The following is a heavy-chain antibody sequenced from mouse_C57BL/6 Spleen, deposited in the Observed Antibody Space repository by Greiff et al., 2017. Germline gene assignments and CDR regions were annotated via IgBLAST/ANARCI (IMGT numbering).Heavy chain of an antibody. Sequence: EVKLVESEGGLVQPGSSMKLSCTASGFTFSDYYMAWVRQVPEKGLEWVANINYDGSSTYYLDSLKSRFIISRDNAKNILYLQMSSLKSEDTATYYCARIYYLYYAMDYWGQGTSVTVSS. CDR2: INYDGSST. CDR1: GFTFSDYY. J-gene: IGHJ4*01. V-gene: IGHV5-16*01. D-gene: IGHD1-1*01. CDR3: ARIYYLYYAMDY.